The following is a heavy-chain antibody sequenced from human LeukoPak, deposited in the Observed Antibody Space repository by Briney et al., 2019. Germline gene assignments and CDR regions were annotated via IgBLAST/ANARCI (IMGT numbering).Heavy chain of an antibody. CDR3: ARGEAYYDILTGVDY. Sequence: ASVKVSCKASGYTFTSYGISWVRQAPGQGLEWTGWISAYNGNTNYAQKLQGRVTMTTDTSTSTAYMELRSLRSDDTAVYYCARGEAYYDILTGVDYWGQGTLVTVSS. D-gene: IGHD3-9*01. CDR1: GYTFTSYG. J-gene: IGHJ4*02. CDR2: ISAYNGNT. V-gene: IGHV1-18*01.